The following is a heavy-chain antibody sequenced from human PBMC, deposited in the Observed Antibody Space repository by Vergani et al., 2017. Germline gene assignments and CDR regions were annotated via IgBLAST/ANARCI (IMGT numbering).Heavy chain of an antibody. CDR1: GFTFSSYW. Sequence: EVQLLESGGGLVQPGGSLRLSCAASGFTFSSYWMHWVRQAPGKGLVWVSRINSDGSSTSYADSVKGRFTISRDNAKNTLYLQMNSLRAEDTAVYYCARSITIFGVVMTYYYGMDVWGQGTTVTVSS. D-gene: IGHD3-3*01. CDR2: INSDGSST. V-gene: IGHV3-74*02. CDR3: ARSITIFGVVMTYYYGMDV. J-gene: IGHJ6*02.